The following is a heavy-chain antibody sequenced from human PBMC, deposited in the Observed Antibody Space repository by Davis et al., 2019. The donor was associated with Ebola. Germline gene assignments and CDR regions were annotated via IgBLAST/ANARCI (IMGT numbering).Heavy chain of an antibody. CDR1: GGSFSGYY. Sequence: MPSETLSLTCAVYGGSFSGYYWSWIRQPPGKGLEWIGEINHSGSTNYNPSLKSRVTISVDTSKNQFSLKLSSVTAADTAVYYWARGGRGYYLLRYHGMDVWGQGTTVTVSS. J-gene: IGHJ6*02. V-gene: IGHV4-34*01. CDR3: ARGGRGYYLLRYHGMDV. CDR2: INHSGST. D-gene: IGHD3-3*01.